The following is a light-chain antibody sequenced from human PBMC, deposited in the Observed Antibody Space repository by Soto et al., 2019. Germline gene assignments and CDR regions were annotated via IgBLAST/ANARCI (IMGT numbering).Light chain of an antibody. CDR2: NTF. V-gene: IGKV3-15*01. J-gene: IGKJ2*01. CDR1: QSVSSN. Sequence: IEMTQSPATLSVFPGERATISCRASQSVSSNLVWYQQKPGQAPKLLIYNTFTRATGIPVRFSGSGSGTEFTLTISSLQSEDLAVYYCQQYNNWPYTFGQGTKLEI. CDR3: QQYNNWPYT.